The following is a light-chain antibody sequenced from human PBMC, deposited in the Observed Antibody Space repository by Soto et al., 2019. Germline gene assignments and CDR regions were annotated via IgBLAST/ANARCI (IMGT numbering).Light chain of an antibody. CDR3: SAWDDSLGVV. CDR1: SSNIGSNY. CDR2: RNA. V-gene: IGLV1-47*01. Sequence: QSVLTQPPSASGTPGQRVTIFCSGSSSNIGSNYVYWYQQVPGTAPKFLIYRNAQRPTGVPERFSASKSGTSASLAIGGLRSEDEADYYCSAWDDSLGVVFGGGTKLTVL. J-gene: IGLJ2*01.